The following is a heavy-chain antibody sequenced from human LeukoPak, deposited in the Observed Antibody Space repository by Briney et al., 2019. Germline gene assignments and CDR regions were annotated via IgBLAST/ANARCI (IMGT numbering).Heavy chain of an antibody. CDR3: AREPGYCSGGSCYGGWFDP. CDR1: GGSFSDHY. D-gene: IGHD2-15*01. V-gene: IGHV4-34*01. Sequence: PSETLSLTCAVYGGSFSDHYWSWFRQPPGKGLGWIGEINPRGSTIYNPSLKSRVTISVDTSKNQLSLNLRSVTAADTAVYYCAREPGYCSGGSCYGGWFDPWGQGTLVTVSS. CDR2: INPRGST. J-gene: IGHJ5*02.